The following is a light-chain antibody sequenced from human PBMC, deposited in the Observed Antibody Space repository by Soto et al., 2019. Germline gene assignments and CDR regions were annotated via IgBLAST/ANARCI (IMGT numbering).Light chain of an antibody. V-gene: IGLV2-8*01. J-gene: IGLJ1*01. Sequence: ALTQPPSASGSPGQSVTISCTGTSSDVGGYNYVSWYQQHPGKAPKLMIYEVSKRPSGVPDRFSGSKSGNTASLTVSGPQAEDEADDYCSSYAGSNNYVFGTGTKVTVL. CDR2: EVS. CDR1: SSDVGGYNY. CDR3: SSYAGSNNYV.